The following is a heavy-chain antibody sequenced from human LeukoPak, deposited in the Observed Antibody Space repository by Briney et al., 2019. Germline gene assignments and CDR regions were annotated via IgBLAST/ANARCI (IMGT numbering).Heavy chain of an antibody. CDR1: GYSFTSYW. V-gene: IGHV5-51*01. CDR3: ARRSEYGGTDYYYMAV. J-gene: IGHJ6*03. D-gene: IGHD4-23*01. CDR2: IYPGDSGT. Sequence: SLKIFCRGSGYSFTSYWIGWLRQMPAKGLEWMGVIYPGDSGTSYSPSLQSQVTISADKSINTASLQWCSLQASDTAMYYCARRSEYGGTDYYYMAVWGKGTTVTVPS.